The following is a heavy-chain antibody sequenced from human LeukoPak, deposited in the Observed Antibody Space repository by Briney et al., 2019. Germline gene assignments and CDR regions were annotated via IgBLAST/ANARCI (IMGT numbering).Heavy chain of an antibody. J-gene: IGHJ4*02. V-gene: IGHV3-7*01. D-gene: IGHD3-10*01. CDR2: IKQDGSKR. CDR3: AGRSGSFDC. Sequence: HAGGSLRLSCVASGFTFSNYWMSWVRQAPGKGLEWVANIKQDGSKRNYVDSVKGRFTTSRDNAKNSLYLQMNSLRAEDTAVYYCAGRSGSFDCWGQGTLVTVSA. CDR1: GFTFSNYW.